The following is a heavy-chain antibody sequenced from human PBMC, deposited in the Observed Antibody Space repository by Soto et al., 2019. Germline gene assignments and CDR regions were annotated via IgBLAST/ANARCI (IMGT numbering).Heavy chain of an antibody. J-gene: IGHJ4*02. V-gene: IGHV4-39*01. Sequence: WGTLSLTCTASGVSVGSVGYYWGWIRQPPGKGLEWIGSIYYSGSTYYNPSLKSRVTISVDTSKNQFSLKLSSVTAADTAVYYCARQSRADYYGSGSYDYWGQGTLVTV. CDR1: GVSVGSVGYY. CDR2: IYYSGST. D-gene: IGHD3-10*01. CDR3: ARQSRADYYGSGSYDY.